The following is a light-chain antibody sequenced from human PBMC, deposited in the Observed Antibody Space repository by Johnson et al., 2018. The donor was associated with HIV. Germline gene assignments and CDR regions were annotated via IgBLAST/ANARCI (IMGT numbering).Light chain of an antibody. V-gene: IGLV1-51*02. CDR1: SSNIGNNY. Sequence: QSVLTQSPSVSAAPGQKVTISCSGSSSNIGNNYVSWYQQLPGTAPKLLIYENNKRPSGIPDRFSGSKSGTSATLGITGLQTGDEADYYCGTWDSSLSAGFFGTVTEVTV. CDR3: GTWDSSLSAGF. CDR2: ENN. J-gene: IGLJ1*01.